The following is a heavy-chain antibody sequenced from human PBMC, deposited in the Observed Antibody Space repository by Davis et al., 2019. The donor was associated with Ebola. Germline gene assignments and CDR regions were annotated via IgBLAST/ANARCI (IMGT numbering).Heavy chain of an antibody. CDR1: GYTFTSNG. CDR3: ARTRPITIHSFYYYGMDV. D-gene: IGHD3-9*01. J-gene: IGHJ6*02. V-gene: IGHV1-18*04. CDR2: ISGYNGNT. Sequence: ASVKVSCKASGYTFTSNGISWVRQAPGQGLEWMGWISGYNGNTNYAQKFQGRVTMTTDTSTSTAYMDLSSLRSEDTAVYYCARTRPITIHSFYYYGMDVWGQGTTVTVSS.